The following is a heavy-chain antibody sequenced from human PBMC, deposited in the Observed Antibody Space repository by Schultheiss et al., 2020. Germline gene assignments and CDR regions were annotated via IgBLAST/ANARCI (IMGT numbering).Heavy chain of an antibody. V-gene: IGHV3-9*01. CDR2: ISWNSGSI. CDR1: GFTFDDYA. D-gene: IGHD3-10*01. J-gene: IGHJ4*02. CDR3: ARAMVRGKGY. Sequence: GGSLRLSCAASGFTFDDYAMHWVRQAPGKGLEWVSGISWNSGSIGYADSVKGRFTISRDNAKNSLYLQMNSLRAEDTAVYYCARAMVRGKGYWGQGTLVTVSS.